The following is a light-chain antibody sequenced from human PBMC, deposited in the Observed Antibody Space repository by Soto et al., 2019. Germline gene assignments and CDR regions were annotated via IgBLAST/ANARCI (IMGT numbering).Light chain of an antibody. CDR3: STWDDSLNGYV. CDR2: EVS. CDR1: SSDVGAYNY. V-gene: IGLV2-14*01. Sequence: QSALTQPASVSGSPGQSITISCTGTSSDVGAYNYVSWYQQHPGTAPTLMIYEVSNRPSGVSDRFSGSRSGNTASLTISGLQAEDESDYYCSTWDDSLNGYVFGSGTKLTVL. J-gene: IGLJ1*01.